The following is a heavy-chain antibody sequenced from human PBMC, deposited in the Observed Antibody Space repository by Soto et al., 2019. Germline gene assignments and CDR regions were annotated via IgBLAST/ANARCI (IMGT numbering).Heavy chain of an antibody. J-gene: IGHJ6*02. CDR2: ISGGGGST. V-gene: IGHV3-23*01. Sequence: EVQLLESGGGLVQPGGSLRLSCAASGFTFSTFAMSWVRQAPGKGLEWVSAISGGGGSTYYADSVKGRFTISRDNSKNTLFLQMNSLRAEDTAVYYCAKPPEDIAATGRTLYYYYGLDVWGQGTTVTVSS. CDR3: AKPPEDIAATGRTLYYYYGLDV. CDR1: GFTFSTFA. D-gene: IGHD6-13*01.